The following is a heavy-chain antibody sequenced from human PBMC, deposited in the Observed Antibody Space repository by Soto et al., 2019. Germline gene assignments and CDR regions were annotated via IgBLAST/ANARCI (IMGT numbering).Heavy chain of an antibody. CDR2: INPSGGAT. D-gene: IGHD3-22*01. Sequence: ASVKVSCKASGYIFTSCYIHWVRQAPGQGLEWMGIINPSGGATSYAQKFQGRVTMTRDTSTSTVYMELTSPRSEDTAVYYCAREFYYYENSGRQYYFDYWGPGSLVTVSS. CDR3: AREFYYYENSGRQYYFDY. J-gene: IGHJ4*02. CDR1: GYIFTSCY. V-gene: IGHV1-46*01.